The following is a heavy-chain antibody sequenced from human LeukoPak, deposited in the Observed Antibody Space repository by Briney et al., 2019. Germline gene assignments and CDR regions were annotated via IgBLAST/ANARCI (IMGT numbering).Heavy chain of an antibody. V-gene: IGHV4-30-4*01. J-gene: IGHJ4*02. CDR2: IYYSGST. CDR3: ARAVKDIVATIVDY. CDR1: GGSISSGDYY. Sequence: SETLSLTCTVSGGSISSGDYYWSWIRQPPGKGLEWIGCIYYSGSTYYNPSLKSRVTISVDTSKNQFSLKLSSVTAADTAVYYCARAVKDIVATIVDYWGQGTLVTVSS. D-gene: IGHD5-12*01.